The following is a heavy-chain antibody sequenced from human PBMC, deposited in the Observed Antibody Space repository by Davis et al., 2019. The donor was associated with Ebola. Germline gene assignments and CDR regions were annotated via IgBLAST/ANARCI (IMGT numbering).Heavy chain of an antibody. CDR3: ASRFWALFYFDN. CDR2: VYSAGGN. J-gene: IGHJ4*02. D-gene: IGHD3-16*01. V-gene: IGHV4-39*07. Sequence: PGGSLRLSCTVSGGSIISSSYAWGWIRQPPGKGLEWIGSVYSAGGNYYNPSLESRVPISVDTSKYQVSLKLSSVTAADTALYYCASRFWALFYFDNWGQGTLVTVSS. CDR1: GGSIISSSYA.